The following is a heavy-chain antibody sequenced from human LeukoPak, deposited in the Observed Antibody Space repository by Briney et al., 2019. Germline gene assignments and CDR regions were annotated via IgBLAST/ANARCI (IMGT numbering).Heavy chain of an antibody. CDR3: ARDGQDYYGSGSYPIFDY. CDR2: INWNGGST. D-gene: IGHD3-10*01. J-gene: IGHJ4*02. Sequence: GGSLRLSCAASGFTFDDYGMSWVRQAPGKGLEWVSGINWNGGSTGYADSVKGRFTISRDNAKNSLYLQMNSLRAEDTALYYCARDGQDYYGSGSYPIFDYWGQGTLVTVSS. CDR1: GFTFDDYG. V-gene: IGHV3-20*04.